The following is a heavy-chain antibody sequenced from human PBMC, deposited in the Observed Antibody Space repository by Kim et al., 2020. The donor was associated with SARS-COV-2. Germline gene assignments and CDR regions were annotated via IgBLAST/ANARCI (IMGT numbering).Heavy chain of an antibody. CDR2: IYYSGST. Sequence: SETLSLTCTVSGGSISSYYWSWIRQPPGKGLEWIGYIYYSGSTNYNPSLKSRVTISVDTSKNQFSLKLSSVTAADTAVYYCARDGSPVGATTLPEYFQHWGLGTLVTVSS. D-gene: IGHD1-26*01. CDR3: ARDGSPVGATTLPEYFQH. CDR1: GGSISSYY. J-gene: IGHJ1*01. V-gene: IGHV4-59*01.